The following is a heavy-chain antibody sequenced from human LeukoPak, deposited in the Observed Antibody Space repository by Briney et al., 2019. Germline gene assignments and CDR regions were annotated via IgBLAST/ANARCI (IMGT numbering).Heavy chain of an antibody. V-gene: IGHV4-34*01. CDR1: GGSFSGYY. J-gene: IGHJ4*02. CDR3: ARGLPGY. Sequence: SETLSLTCAVYGGSFSGYYWSWIRQPPGKGLEWIGEINHSGSTNYNPSFKSRVTISVDTSKNQFSLKPTSVTAADTAVYYCARGLPGYWGQGTLVIVSS. CDR2: INHSGST.